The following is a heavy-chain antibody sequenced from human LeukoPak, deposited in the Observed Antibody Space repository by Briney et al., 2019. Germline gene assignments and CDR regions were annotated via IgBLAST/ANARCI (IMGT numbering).Heavy chain of an antibody. Sequence: ASVKVSCKASRGTFSSYAISWVRQAPGQGLEWMGRIIPIFGTANYAQKFQGRVTITADKSTSTAYMELSSLRSEDTAVYYCARERGYCSSTSCLYYYYYMDVWGKGTTVTVSS. D-gene: IGHD2-2*01. J-gene: IGHJ6*03. V-gene: IGHV1-69*06. CDR2: IIPIFGTA. CDR3: ARERGYCSSTSCLYYYYYMDV. CDR1: RGTFSSYA.